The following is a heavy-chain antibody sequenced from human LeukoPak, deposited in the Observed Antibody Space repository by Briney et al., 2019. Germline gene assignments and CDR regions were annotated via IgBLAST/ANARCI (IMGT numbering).Heavy chain of an antibody. CDR3: AHKGRGSGSYTM. Sequence: GPTLVKPTQTLTLTCTFSGSSPRTTGVAVGWIRQPPGKALQWLAVAYWNNDKSYSPSLKSRLTITKDTSKNQVVLIMTNMDPVDTATYYCAHKGRGSGSYTMWGQGTLVTVSS. J-gene: IGHJ4*02. CDR2: AYWNNDK. V-gene: IGHV2-5*01. CDR1: GSSPRTTGVA. D-gene: IGHD3-10*01.